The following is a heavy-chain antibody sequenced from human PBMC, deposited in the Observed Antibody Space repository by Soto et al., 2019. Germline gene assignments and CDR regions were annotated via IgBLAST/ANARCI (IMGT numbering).Heavy chain of an antibody. CDR1: GLTVSGKKY. CDR3: ASWHEREHAYDV. D-gene: IGHD1-1*01. Sequence: DVQLVESGGGLIQPGESLSLSCAAFGLTVSGKKYVAWVRQAPGKGLEWISALYDVDGTYYADSVKGRFTTSSDSSKTPVYLQMNGLRPEDTAVYYCASWHEREHAYDVWGRGTTVTISS. J-gene: IGHJ3*01. CDR2: LYDVDGT. V-gene: IGHV3-53*01.